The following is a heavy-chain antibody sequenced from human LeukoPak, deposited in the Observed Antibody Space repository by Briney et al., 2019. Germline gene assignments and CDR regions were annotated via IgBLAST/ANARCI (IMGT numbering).Heavy chain of an antibody. CDR2: IIPIFGTA. D-gene: IGHD3-10*01. V-gene: IGHV1-69*06. CDR3: ATPNYGSGSYYTYYYCYMDV. Sequence: GASVKVSCKASGGTFSSYAISWVRQAPGQGLEWMGGIIPIFGTANYAQKFQGRVTITADKSTSTAYMELSSLRSEDTAVYYCATPNYGSGSYYTYYYCYMDVWGKGTTVTVSS. J-gene: IGHJ6*03. CDR1: GGTFSSYA.